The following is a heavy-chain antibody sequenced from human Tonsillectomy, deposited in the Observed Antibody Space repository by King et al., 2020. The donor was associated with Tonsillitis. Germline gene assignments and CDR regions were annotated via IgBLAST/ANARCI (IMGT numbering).Heavy chain of an antibody. CDR2: VYYSGTS. CDR3: ATPTMIVGHGAFDI. D-gene: IGHD3-22*01. V-gene: IGHV4-39*01. Sequence: VQLQESGPGLVKPSETLSLSCTVSGGSISSTSYYWGWVRQPPGKGLEFIGGVYYSGTSYYNPSLKSRVTISVDTSKNQFSLRLTSVTAADTAVYYCATPTMIVGHGAFDIWGQGTMVTVSS. J-gene: IGHJ3*02. CDR1: GGSISSTSYY.